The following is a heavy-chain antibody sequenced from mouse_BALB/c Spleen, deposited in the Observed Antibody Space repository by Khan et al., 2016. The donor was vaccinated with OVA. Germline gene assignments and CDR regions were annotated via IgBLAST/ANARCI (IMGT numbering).Heavy chain of an antibody. Sequence: QIQLVQSGPELKKPEETVKISCKASGYTFTNYGMNWVKQAPGKGLKWIGWINTYTGEPTYTDDFKGRFAFSLETSASTAHLQINNLKNEDMATYFCARGASYWYFDVWGAGTTVTVSS. V-gene: IGHV9-1*02. CDR2: INTYTGEP. CDR1: GYTFTNYG. CDR3: ARGASYWYFDV. J-gene: IGHJ1*01.